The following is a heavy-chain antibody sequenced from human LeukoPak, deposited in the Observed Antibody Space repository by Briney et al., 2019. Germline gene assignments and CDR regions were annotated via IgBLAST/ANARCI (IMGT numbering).Heavy chain of an antibody. CDR3: ARVSVGAHDY. Sequence: KASETLSLTCTVSGGSISSYYWSWIRQPPGKGLEWIGYIYHSGSTNYNPSLKSRVTISVDTSKNQFSLKLSSVTAADTAVYYCARVSVGAHDYWGQGTLVTVSS. D-gene: IGHD1-26*01. CDR2: IYHSGST. V-gene: IGHV4-59*01. CDR1: GGSISSYY. J-gene: IGHJ4*02.